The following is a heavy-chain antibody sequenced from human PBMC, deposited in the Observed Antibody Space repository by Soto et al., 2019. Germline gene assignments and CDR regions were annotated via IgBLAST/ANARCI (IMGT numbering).Heavy chain of an antibody. J-gene: IGHJ4*02. CDR1: GGSFSGYY. D-gene: IGHD1-20*01. CDR2: INHSGST. V-gene: IGHV4-34*01. Sequence: QVQLQQWGAGLLKPSETLSLTCAVYGGSFSGYYWSWIRQPPGKGLEWIGEINHSGSTNYNPSLKSRVTISVDPSKNQFSLKQSSVTAADTAVYYGARGADNHGPNDYWGQGTLVTVSS. CDR3: ARGADNHGPNDY.